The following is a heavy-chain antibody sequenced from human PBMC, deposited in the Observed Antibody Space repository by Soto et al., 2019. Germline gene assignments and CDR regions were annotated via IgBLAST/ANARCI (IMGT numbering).Heavy chain of an antibody. Sequence: QVTLKESGPVLVKPTETLTLTCTVSGFSLSNARMGVSWIRQPPGKALEWLVHIFSNDDKSYSTSLKSRLTSSTDTSKSQVVLTMTNMDPVDTATYYCARGAYCISTRCYALDYWGQGTLVTVSS. CDR3: ARGAYCISTRCYALDY. V-gene: IGHV2-26*01. CDR2: IFSNDDK. CDR1: GFSLSNARMG. D-gene: IGHD2-2*01. J-gene: IGHJ4*02.